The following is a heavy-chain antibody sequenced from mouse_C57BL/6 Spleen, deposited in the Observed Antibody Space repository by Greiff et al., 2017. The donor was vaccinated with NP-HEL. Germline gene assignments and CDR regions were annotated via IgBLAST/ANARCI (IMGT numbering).Heavy chain of an antibody. D-gene: IGHD1-1*01. CDR2: ISDGGSYT. Sequence: EVMLVESGGGLVKPGGSLKLSCAASGFTFSSYAMSWVRQTPEKRLEWVATISDGGSYTYYPDNVKGRFTISRDHAKNNLYLQMSHLKSEDTAMYYCARDPFYYGSSYWYFDVWGTGTTVTVSS. J-gene: IGHJ1*03. V-gene: IGHV5-4*01. CDR3: ARDPFYYGSSYWYFDV. CDR1: GFTFSSYA.